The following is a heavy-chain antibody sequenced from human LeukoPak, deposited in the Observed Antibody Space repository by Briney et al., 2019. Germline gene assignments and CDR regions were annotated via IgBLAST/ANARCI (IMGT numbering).Heavy chain of an antibody. J-gene: IGHJ4*02. V-gene: IGHV5-10-1*01. Sequence: GESLRISCKGSGYSFITYWISWVRQMPGKGLEWMGRIDPTDSDTNYSPSFQGHVTISADKSINTVYLQWRSLKASDSAMYYCARRIAGSGVDYWGQGTLVTVSS. CDR1: GYSFITYW. D-gene: IGHD6-13*01. CDR2: IDPTDSDT. CDR3: ARRIAGSGVDY.